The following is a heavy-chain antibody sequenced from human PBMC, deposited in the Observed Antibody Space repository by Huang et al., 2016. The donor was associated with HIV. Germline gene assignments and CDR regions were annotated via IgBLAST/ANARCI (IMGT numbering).Heavy chain of an antibody. D-gene: IGHD3-10*01. Sequence: QVRLEQWGPNLLKPSDTLSLKCAVYGGSFSDYFWTWIRQSPVKGLEWRGEVNHRGSATHNPSLRSRVSMSVDSSKNQFYLNLTSVTAADTAVYFCARPKMTATPSDSSWSYFDFWGRGTPVTVSS. CDR2: VNHRGSA. J-gene: IGHJ4*02. V-gene: IGHV4-34*01. CDR1: GGSFSDYF. CDR3: ARPKMTATPSDSSWSYFDF.